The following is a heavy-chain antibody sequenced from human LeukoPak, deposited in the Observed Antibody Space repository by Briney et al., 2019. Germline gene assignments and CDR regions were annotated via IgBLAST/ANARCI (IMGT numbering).Heavy chain of an antibody. CDR2: INPSGGST. V-gene: IGHV1-46*01. CDR3: AREARDGDYYYYGMDV. D-gene: IGHD4-17*01. J-gene: IGHJ6*02. CDR1: GYTFTSYY. Sequence: ASVKVSCKASGYTFTSYYMHWVRQAPGQGLEWMGIINPSGGSTSYAQKFQGRVTMTRDTSTSTVYVELSSLRSEDTAVYYCAREARDGDYYYYGMDVWGQGTTVTVSS.